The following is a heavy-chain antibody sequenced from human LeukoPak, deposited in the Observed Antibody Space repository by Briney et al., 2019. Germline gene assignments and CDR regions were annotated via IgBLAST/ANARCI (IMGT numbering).Heavy chain of an antibody. V-gene: IGHV4-59*08. CDR1: GGSISSYY. Sequence: PSETLSLTCTVSGGSISSYYWSWIRQPPGKGLEWIGYIYYSGSTNYNPSLKSRVTISVDTSKNQFSLKLSSVTAADTAVYYCARTGSYDFRSGYSGRWFDPWGQGTLVTVSS. D-gene: IGHD3-3*01. CDR3: ARTGSYDFRSGYSGRWFDP. J-gene: IGHJ5*02. CDR2: IYYSGST.